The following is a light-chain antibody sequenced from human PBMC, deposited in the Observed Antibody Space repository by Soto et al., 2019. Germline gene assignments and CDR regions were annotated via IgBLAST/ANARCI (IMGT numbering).Light chain of an antibody. CDR2: AAT. CDR3: QNYNGAPWT. CDR1: QGISNY. V-gene: IGKV1-27*01. J-gene: IGKJ1*01. Sequence: DIQMTQSPSSLSASVGDRVTITCRASQGISNYLVWYQQIPGKVPKLLIYAATTLQSGVPSRFSGSGSGTDFTLTICGLQPEDVATYYCQNYNGAPWTFGQGTKVEIK.